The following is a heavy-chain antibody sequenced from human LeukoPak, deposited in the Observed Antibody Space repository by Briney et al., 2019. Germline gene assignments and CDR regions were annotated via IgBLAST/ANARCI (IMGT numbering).Heavy chain of an antibody. CDR3: ARHGRFPGRIAAYPLRAFDI. V-gene: IGHV4-39*01. CDR2: IYYSGST. Sequence: PSETLSLTCTVSGGSISSSSYYWGWIRQPPGKGLEWIGSIYYSGSTYYNPSLKSRVTISVDTSKNQFSLKLSSVTAADTAVYYCARHGRFPGRIAAYPLRAFDIWGQGTMVTVSS. D-gene: IGHD6-6*01. CDR1: GGSISSSSYY. J-gene: IGHJ3*02.